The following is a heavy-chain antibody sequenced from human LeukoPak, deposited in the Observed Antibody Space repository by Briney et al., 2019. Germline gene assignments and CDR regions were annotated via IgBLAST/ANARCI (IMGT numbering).Heavy chain of an antibody. V-gene: IGHV1-2*02. D-gene: IGHD2-2*01. CDR1: GYTFTGYY. Sequence: ASVKVSCKASGYTFTGYYMHWVRQAPGQGLEWMGWINPNSGGTNYAQKFQGRVTMTRDTSISTAYMELSRLRSDDTAVYYCARGTVIVPAALANYYYMDVWGKGTTVTVSS. J-gene: IGHJ6*03. CDR2: INPNSGGT. CDR3: ARGTVIVPAALANYYYMDV.